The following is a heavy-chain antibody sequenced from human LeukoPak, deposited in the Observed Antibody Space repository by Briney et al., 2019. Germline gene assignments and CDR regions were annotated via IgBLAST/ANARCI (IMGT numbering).Heavy chain of an antibody. D-gene: IGHD6-13*01. J-gene: IGHJ4*02. V-gene: IGHV3-33*06. CDR3: AKPPTTTRIAAAVDY. CDR1: GFTFSSYG. CDR2: IWNDGSNK. Sequence: GGSLRLSCAASGFTFSSYGMHWVRQAPGMGLEWVAVIWNDGSNKYYADSVQGRFTISRDNSKNTLYLQMNSLRAEDTAVYYCAKPPTTTRIAAAVDYWGQGTLVTVSS.